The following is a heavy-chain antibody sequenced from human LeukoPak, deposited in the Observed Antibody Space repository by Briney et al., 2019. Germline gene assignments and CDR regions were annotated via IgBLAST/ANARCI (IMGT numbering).Heavy chain of an antibody. CDR2: INHSGST. CDR1: GGSFSGYY. CDR3: ARFPSAGYYYGMDV. J-gene: IGHJ6*02. V-gene: IGHV4-34*01. Sequence: SETLSLTCAVYGGSFSGYYWSWIRQPPGKGLEWIGEINHSGSTNYNPSLKSRVTISVDTSKNQFSLKLSSVTAADTAVYYCARFPSAGYYYGMDVWGQGTTVTVSS.